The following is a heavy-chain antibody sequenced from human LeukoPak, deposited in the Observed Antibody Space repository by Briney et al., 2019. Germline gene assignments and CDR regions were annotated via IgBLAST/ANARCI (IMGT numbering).Heavy chain of an antibody. Sequence: GSLRLSCAASGFTFSSYGIHWVRQAPGKGLEWVAFIWYDGSNKYFADSVKGRFTISRDNAKNTLYLQMNSLRAEDTAVYYCARGGKQQPGHLVYYWGQGTLVTVSS. D-gene: IGHD6-13*01. J-gene: IGHJ4*02. CDR1: GFTFSSYG. CDR3: ARGGKQQPGHLVYY. CDR2: IWYDGSNK. V-gene: IGHV3-33*01.